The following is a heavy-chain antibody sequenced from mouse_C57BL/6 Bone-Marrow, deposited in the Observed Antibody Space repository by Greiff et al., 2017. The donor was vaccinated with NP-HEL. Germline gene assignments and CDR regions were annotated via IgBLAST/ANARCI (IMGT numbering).Heavy chain of an antibody. V-gene: IGHV1-59*01. J-gene: IGHJ3*01. D-gene: IGHD3-2*02. Sequence: QVQLQQPGAELVRPGTSVKLSCKASGYTFTSYWMHWVKQRPGQGLEWIGVIDPSDSYTNYNQKFKGKATLTVDTSSSTAYMQLSSLTSEDSAVYYCARGGQLRLRFAYWGQGTLVTVSA. CDR2: IDPSDSYT. CDR3: ARGGQLRLRFAY. CDR1: GYTFTSYW.